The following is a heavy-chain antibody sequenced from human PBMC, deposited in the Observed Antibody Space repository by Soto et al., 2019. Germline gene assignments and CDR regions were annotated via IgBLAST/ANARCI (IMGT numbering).Heavy chain of an antibody. CDR3: ARGYGSGVGAVNY. CDR2: ISGSGDII. J-gene: IGHJ3*01. V-gene: IGHV3-11*01. Sequence: QVQLVESGGGLVKPGGSLRLSCAASGFTFSDYYMSWIRQAPGKGLEWISYISGSGDIIYYADSMKGRFTISRDNAKKSLFLEMNSPRADETATHYSARGYGSGVGAVNYWGQGTVVTVSS. D-gene: IGHD3-16*01. CDR1: GFTFSDYY.